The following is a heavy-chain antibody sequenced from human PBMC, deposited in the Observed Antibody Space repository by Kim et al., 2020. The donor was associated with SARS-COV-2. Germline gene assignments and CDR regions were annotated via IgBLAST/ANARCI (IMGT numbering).Heavy chain of an antibody. CDR1: GITFSSYG. V-gene: IGHV3-30*18. CDR2: ISYDGSNQ. Sequence: GGSLRLSCAVSGITFSSYGMHWVRQAPGKGLERVTFISYDGSNQYYADSVKGRFTIFRDDSKNTLYLQMNSLRSEDTAVYYCAKDGGVGASFLHYWGQGTLVTVSS. CDR3: AKDGGVGASFLHY. D-gene: IGHD1-26*01. J-gene: IGHJ4*02.